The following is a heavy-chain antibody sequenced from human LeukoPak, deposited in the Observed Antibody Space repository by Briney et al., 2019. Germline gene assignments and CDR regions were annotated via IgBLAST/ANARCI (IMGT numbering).Heavy chain of an antibody. V-gene: IGHV4-39*07. CDR2: IYYSGST. CDR3: ARGYYDSSGYYDILDY. Sequence: SETLSLTCTVSGGSISSSSYYWGWIRQPPGKGLEWTGSIYYSGSTYYNPSLKSRVTISVDTSKNQFSLKLSSVTAADTAVYYCARGYYDSSGYYDILDYWGQGTLVTVSS. J-gene: IGHJ4*02. CDR1: GGSISSSSYY. D-gene: IGHD3-22*01.